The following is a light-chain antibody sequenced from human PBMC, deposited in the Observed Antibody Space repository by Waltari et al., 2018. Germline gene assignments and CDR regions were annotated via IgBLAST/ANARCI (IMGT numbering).Light chain of an antibody. CDR1: QSISGY. CDR3: QQSYRTPPLT. V-gene: IGKV1-39*01. J-gene: IGKJ4*01. Sequence: DIQMTQSPSSLSASVGDRVTITCRASQSISGYLNWYQQKPGKAPKVLIYATSSLQSGVPSRFSGSGSGTDFTLTITSLQPEYFATYYCQQSYRTPPLTFGGGTKVEIK. CDR2: ATS.